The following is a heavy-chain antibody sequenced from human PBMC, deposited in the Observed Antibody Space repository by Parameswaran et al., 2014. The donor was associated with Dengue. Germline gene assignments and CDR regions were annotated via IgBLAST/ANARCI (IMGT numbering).Heavy chain of an antibody. D-gene: IGHD3-16*01. Sequence: LPGSGPTLVKPTQTLTLTCTFSGFSLSTYGMYVGWIRQPPGKALEWLSLINWDDNKYHNTSLKTRLTISKDTSRNQVVLTMTNMHPVDTATYFCARIRYGGSYYFDHWGQGTLVTVSS. CDR1: GFSLSTYGMY. CDR2: INWDDNK. CDR3: ARIRYGGSYYFDH. V-gene: IGHV2-70*01. J-gene: IGHJ4*02.